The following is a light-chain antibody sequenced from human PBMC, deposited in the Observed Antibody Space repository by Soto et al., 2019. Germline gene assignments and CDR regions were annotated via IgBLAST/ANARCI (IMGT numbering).Light chain of an antibody. V-gene: IGLV3-1*01. CDR2: QDS. J-gene: IGLJ2*01. CDR3: QAWDSSTVV. CDR1: KLGDKY. Sequence: VLTQPPSVSVSPGQTASITCSGDKLGDKYACWYQQKPGQSPVLVIYQDSKRPSGIPERFSGSNSGNTATLTISGTQAMDEADYYCQAWDSSTVVFGGGTKVTVL.